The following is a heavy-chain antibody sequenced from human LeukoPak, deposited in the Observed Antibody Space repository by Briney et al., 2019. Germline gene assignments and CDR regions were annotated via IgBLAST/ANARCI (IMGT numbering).Heavy chain of an antibody. CDR3: AIDRYSSGWYTFDY. V-gene: IGHV3-21*01. J-gene: IGHJ4*02. D-gene: IGHD6-19*01. CDR2: ISSSSSYI. CDR1: GFTFSNFG. Sequence: KSGGSLRLSCAASGFTFSNFGINWVRQAPGKGLEWVSSISSSSSYISYADSVKGRFTISRDNAENSLDLQMNSLRAEDTAVYYCAIDRYSSGWYTFDYWGQGTLVTVS.